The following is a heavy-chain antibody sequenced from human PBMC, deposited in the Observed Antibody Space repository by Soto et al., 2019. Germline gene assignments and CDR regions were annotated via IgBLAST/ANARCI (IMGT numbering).Heavy chain of an antibody. V-gene: IGHV1-8*01. D-gene: IGHD3-10*01. CDR3: ARGRASGSYYLLDY. J-gene: IGHJ4*02. CDR2: INPNSGNI. Sequence: VSCKASGNTFTSYDINWVRQAAGHGLEWMGWINPNSGNIGYAQKFQGRVTMTRDTAIRTAYMEVCRLRSDDTAVYYCARGRASGSYYLLDYWGQGTLVAVSS. CDR1: GNTFTSYD.